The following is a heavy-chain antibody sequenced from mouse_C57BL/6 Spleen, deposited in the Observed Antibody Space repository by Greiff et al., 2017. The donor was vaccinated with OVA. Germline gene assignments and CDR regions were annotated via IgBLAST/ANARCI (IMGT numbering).Heavy chain of an antibody. CDR1: GYAFSSSW. CDR2: IYPGDGDT. V-gene: IGHV1-82*01. Sequence: QVQLQQSGPELVKPGASVKISCKASGYAFSSSWMNWVKQRPGKGLEWIGRIYPGDGDTNYNGKFKGKATLTADKSSSTAYMQLSSLTSEDSAVYFCARRGGWAMDYGGQGTSVTVSS. CDR3: ARRGGWAMDY. J-gene: IGHJ4*01. D-gene: IGHD1-1*02.